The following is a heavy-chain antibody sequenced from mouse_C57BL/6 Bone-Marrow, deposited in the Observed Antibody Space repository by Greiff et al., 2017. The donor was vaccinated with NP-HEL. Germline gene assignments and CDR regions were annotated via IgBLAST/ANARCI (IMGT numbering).Heavy chain of an antibody. Sequence: QVQLQQPGAELVKPGASVKISCKASGYEFSNYWMHWVKQRPGKGLEWIGQIYPGDGDTNYNGKFKDKATLTADKSSSTAYMQLSRLTSEDSAVDFCARGAYWGQGTRVTVSA. CDR3: ARGAY. V-gene: IGHV1-80*01. CDR1: GYEFSNYW. CDR2: IYPGDGDT. J-gene: IGHJ3*01.